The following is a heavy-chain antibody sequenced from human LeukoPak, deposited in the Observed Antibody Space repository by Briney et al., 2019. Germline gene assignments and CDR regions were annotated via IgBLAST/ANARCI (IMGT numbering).Heavy chain of an antibody. CDR1: GYTFTSYD. CDR3: ARVEVTAGYYPHYYYYYMDV. V-gene: IGHV1-8*01. CDR2: MNPNSGNT. Sequence: ASVKVSFKASGYTFTSYDINLVRQATGQGLEWMGWMNPNSGNTGYAQKFQGRVTITRNTSISTAYMELNRLRSDDTAVYYCARVEVTAGYYPHYYYYYMDVWGKGTTVTVSS. D-gene: IGHD3-22*01. J-gene: IGHJ6*03.